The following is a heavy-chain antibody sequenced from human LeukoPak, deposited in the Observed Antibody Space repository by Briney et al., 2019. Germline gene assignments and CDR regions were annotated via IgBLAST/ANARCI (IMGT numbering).Heavy chain of an antibody. CDR2: VTSGGDYI. D-gene: IGHD3-9*01. CDR3: ARGHYDVLAASYKWTPDY. J-gene: IGHJ4*02. Sequence: GGSLRLSSAASGFTFNTFNMNWVRQAPGKGLEWVSSVTSGGDYIYYADSVKGRFTTSRDNAKNSLSLQLNSLRVEDTAVYYCARGHYDVLAASYKWTPDYWGQGTLVTVSS. V-gene: IGHV3-21*01. CDR1: GFTFNTFN.